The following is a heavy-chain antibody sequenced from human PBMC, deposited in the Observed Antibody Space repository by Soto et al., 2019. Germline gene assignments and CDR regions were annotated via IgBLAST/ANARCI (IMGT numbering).Heavy chain of an antibody. D-gene: IGHD6-6*01. V-gene: IGHV1-69*02. CDR3: AGDPPIAARPLAFDI. CDR1: GGTFSSYT. J-gene: IGHJ3*02. Sequence: VASVKVSCKASGGTFSSYTISWVRQAPGQGLEWMGRIIPILGIANYAQKFQGRVTITADKSTSTAYMELSSLRSEDTAVYYCAGDPPIAARPLAFDIWGQGTMVTVSS. CDR2: IIPILGIA.